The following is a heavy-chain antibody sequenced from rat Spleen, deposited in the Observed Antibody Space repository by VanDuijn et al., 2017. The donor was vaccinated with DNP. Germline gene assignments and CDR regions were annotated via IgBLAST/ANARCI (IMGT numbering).Heavy chain of an antibody. CDR3: TRERVYYGLLLRWYFDF. D-gene: IGHD1-6*01. CDR2: ISSGGST. V-gene: IGHV2S12*01. J-gene: IGHJ1*01. Sequence: QVQLKESGPGLVQPSQTLSLTCTVSGFSLTSYGVSWVRQPPGKGLEWIAAISSGGSTYYNSALKSRLSISRDTSKSQVFLKMNSLQTEDTAIYFCTRERVYYGLLLRWYFDFWGPGTMVTVSS. CDR1: GFSLTSYG.